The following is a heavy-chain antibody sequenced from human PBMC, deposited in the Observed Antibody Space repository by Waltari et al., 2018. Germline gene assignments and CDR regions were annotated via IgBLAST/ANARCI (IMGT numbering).Heavy chain of an antibody. CDR2: ISGSSSTI. V-gene: IGHV3-48*01. D-gene: IGHD3-16*02. Sequence: EVQLVESGGGLVQPGGSLRLSCGVSGFTFSSYSMNWVRQAPGKGLEWVSYISGSSSTIYYAYSVKGRFTISRDNAKNSMHLQMSSLRAEDTAVYYCATAARRRDVGDLSWGQGTLVTVSS. J-gene: IGHJ4*02. CDR1: GFTFSSYS. CDR3: ATAARRRDVGDLS.